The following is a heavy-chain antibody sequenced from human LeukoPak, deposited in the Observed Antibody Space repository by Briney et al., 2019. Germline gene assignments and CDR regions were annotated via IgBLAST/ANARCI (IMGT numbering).Heavy chain of an antibody. V-gene: IGHV1-18*01. CDR3: ARDPYDILTGYYAYYFDY. J-gene: IGHJ4*02. Sequence: GESLKISCKASGYTFTSYGISWVRQAPGQGLEWMGWITAYNGNTNYAQKLQGRVTMTTDTSTSTAYMELRSLRSDDTAVYYCARDPYDILTGYYAYYFDYWGQGTLVTVSS. CDR2: ITAYNGNT. D-gene: IGHD3-9*01. CDR1: GYTFTSYG.